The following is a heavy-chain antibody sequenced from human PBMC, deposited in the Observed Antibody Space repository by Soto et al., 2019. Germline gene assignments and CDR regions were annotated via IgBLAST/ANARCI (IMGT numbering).Heavy chain of an antibody. CDR3: AKDTSRGWSRTGNYGMDV. Sequence: EVQLLESGGGLVQPGGSLRLSCAASGFTFSSYAMSWVRQAPGKGLEWVSAISGSGGSTYYADSVKGRFTISRDNSKNTLYLQMNSLRAEDTAVYYCAKDTSRGWSRTGNYGMDVWGQGTTVTVSS. CDR1: GFTFSSYA. D-gene: IGHD6-19*01. V-gene: IGHV3-23*01. CDR2: ISGSGGST. J-gene: IGHJ6*02.